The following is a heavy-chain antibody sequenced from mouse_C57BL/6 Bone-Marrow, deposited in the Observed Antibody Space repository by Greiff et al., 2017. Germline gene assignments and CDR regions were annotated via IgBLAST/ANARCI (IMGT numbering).Heavy chain of an antibody. CDR1: GYTFTSYW. CDR2: IDPSDSYT. D-gene: IGHD3-3*01. J-gene: IGHJ2*01. CDR3: ARFGLGSDY. V-gene: IGHV1-50*01. Sequence: VKLQQPGAELVKPGASVKLSCKASGYTFTSYWMQWVKQRPGQGLEWIGEIDPSDSYTNYNQKFKGKATLSVDTSYSTAYMQLSSLTSEDSAVYYCARFGLGSDYWGQGTTLTVSS.